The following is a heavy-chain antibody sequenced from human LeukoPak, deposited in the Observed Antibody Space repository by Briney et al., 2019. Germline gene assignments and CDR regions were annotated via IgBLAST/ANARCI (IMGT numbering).Heavy chain of an antibody. Sequence: GGSLRLSCAASGFTFSSYAMSWVRQAPEKGLEWVSTISSRGDSTYVADSVKGRFTISRDNSKNSLYLQMNTVRAEDTAVYYCVKGPRPDITVAHTVENWGQGTLVTVSS. CDR3: VKGPRPDITVAHTVEN. CDR2: ISSRGDST. D-gene: IGHD6-19*01. J-gene: IGHJ4*02. CDR1: GFTFSSYA. V-gene: IGHV3-23*01.